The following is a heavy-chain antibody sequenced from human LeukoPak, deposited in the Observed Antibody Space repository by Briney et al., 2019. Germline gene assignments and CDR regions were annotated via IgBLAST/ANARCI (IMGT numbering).Heavy chain of an antibody. J-gene: IGHJ6*02. V-gene: IGHV1-69*13. CDR2: IIPIFGTA. CDR3: ARDDYYGMDV. CDR1: GGTFSSYA. Sequence: ASVRVSCTASGGTFSSYAISWVRQAPGQGLEWMGGIIPIFGTANYAQKFQGRVTITADESTSTAYMELSSLRSEDTAVYYCARDDYYGMDVWGQGTTVTVSS.